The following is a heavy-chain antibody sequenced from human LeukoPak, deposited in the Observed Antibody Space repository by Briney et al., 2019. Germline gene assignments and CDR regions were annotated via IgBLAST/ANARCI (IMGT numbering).Heavy chain of an antibody. V-gene: IGHV3-23*01. CDR3: AKNRPPYSSGWYFDY. Sequence: GGSLRLSCAPSGLTFSSYVMNWVRQAPGKGLEWVSSIVGSGSSTYHSDSVKGRFTISRDNSKNTLYLQMNSLRAEDTAVYYYAKNRPPYSSGWYFDYWGQGTLVTVSS. CDR1: GLTFSSYV. J-gene: IGHJ4*02. D-gene: IGHD6-19*01. CDR2: IVGSGSST.